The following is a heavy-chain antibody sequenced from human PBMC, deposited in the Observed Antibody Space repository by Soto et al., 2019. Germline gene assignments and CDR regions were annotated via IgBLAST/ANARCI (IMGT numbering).Heavy chain of an antibody. CDR3: ARRGSYDWFDP. CDR2: IYYSGST. CDR1: GGSISSYY. J-gene: IGHJ5*02. V-gene: IGHV4-59*08. Sequence: SETLSLTCTVSGGSISSYYWSWIRQPPGKGLEWIGYIYYSGSTNYNPSLKSRVTISVDTSKNQFSLKLSSVTAADTAVYYCARRGSYDWFDPWGQGTLVTVSS. D-gene: IGHD1-26*01.